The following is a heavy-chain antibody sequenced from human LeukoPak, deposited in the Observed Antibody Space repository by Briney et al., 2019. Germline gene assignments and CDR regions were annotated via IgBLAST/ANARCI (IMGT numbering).Heavy chain of an antibody. D-gene: IGHD1-26*01. Sequence: GASVKVSCKASGYTFTGYYMHWVRQAPGQGLEWMGIINPSGGSTSYAQKFQGRVTMTRDTSTSTVYMELSSLRSEDTAVYYCARDEWELLRTSTFDYWGQGTLVTVSS. V-gene: IGHV1-46*01. J-gene: IGHJ4*02. CDR1: GYTFTGYY. CDR2: INPSGGST. CDR3: ARDEWELLRTSTFDY.